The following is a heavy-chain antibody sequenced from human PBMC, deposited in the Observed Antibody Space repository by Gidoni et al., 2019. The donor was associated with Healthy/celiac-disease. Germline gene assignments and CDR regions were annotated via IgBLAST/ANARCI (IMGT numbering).Heavy chain of an antibody. Sequence: QVQLQQWGAGLLKPSETLSLTCAVYGGSFSGYYWSWIRQPPGKGLEWIGEINHSGSTNYNPSLKSRVTISVDTSKNQFSLKLSSVTAADTAVYYCARGLIVPAAIRGFYYYYGMDVWGQGTTVTVSS. CDR3: ARGLIVPAAIRGFYYYYGMDV. CDR2: INHSGST. CDR1: GGSFSGYY. J-gene: IGHJ6*02. V-gene: IGHV4-34*01. D-gene: IGHD2-2*01.